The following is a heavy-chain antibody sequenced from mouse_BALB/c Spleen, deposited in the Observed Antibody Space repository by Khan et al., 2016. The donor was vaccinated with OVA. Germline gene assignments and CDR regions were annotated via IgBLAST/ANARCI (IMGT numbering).Heavy chain of an antibody. CDR1: GYTFTNYW. J-gene: IGHJ2*03. CDR3: ARGWAARATWDYFAY. D-gene: IGHD3-1*01. CDR2: IYPGGGYT. V-gene: IGHV1-63*02. Sequence: VQLQESGAELVRPGTSVKMSCKAAGYTFTNYWIGWVKQRPGHGLEWIGDIYPGGGYTNYNEKFKGKATLTADTSSSTAYVALSSLTSEDSAVYYCARGWAARATWDYFAYWGQGTSLTVSS.